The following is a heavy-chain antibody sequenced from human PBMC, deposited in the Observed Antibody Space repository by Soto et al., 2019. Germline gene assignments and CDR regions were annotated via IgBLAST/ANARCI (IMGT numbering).Heavy chain of an antibody. CDR1: GGTFSSYA. D-gene: IGHD5-18*01. J-gene: IGHJ5*02. CDR2: IIPIFGTA. V-gene: IGHV1-69*06. CDR3: AHRYSYGPLGGYQTDNWFDP. Sequence: QVQLVQSGAEVQKPGSSVKVSCKASGGTFSSYAISWVRQAPGQGLEWMGGIIPIFGTANYAQKFQGRVTITADKSASTAYMELSSLRSEDTAVYYCAHRYSYGPLGGYQTDNWFDPWGQGTLVTVSS.